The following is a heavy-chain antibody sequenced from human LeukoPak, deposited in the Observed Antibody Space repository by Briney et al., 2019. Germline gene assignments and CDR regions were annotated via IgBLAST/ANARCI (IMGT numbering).Heavy chain of an antibody. CDR2: ISSGCTTI. J-gene: IGHJ3*02. D-gene: IGHD3-10*01. CDR1: GFSFRDYE. CDR3: GAGRQFVGAFDI. V-gene: IGHV3-48*03. Sequence: PGGSLRLSCAASGFSFRDYELYWVRQAPGKGLEWVSYISSGCTTIKYADSVKGQFTVSRDDAEMSLYLSMDSLRIEDTALYYCGAGRQFVGAFDIWGQGTLVTVSS.